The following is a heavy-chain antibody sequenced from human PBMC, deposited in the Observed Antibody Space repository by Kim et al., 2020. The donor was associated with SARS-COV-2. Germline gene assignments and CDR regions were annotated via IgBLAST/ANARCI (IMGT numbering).Heavy chain of an antibody. D-gene: IGHD4-17*01. V-gene: IGHV4-59*01. CDR3: ARDKDDYGDYYGMDV. CDR2: IYYSGST. J-gene: IGHJ6*02. CDR1: GGSISSYY. Sequence: SETLSLTCTVSGGSISSYYWSWIRQPPGKGLEWIGYIYYSGSTNYNPSLKSRVTISVDTSKNQFSLKLSSVTAADTAVYYCARDKDDYGDYYGMDVWGQG.